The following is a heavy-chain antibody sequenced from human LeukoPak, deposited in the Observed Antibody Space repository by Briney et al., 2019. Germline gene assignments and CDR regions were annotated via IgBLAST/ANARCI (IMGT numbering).Heavy chain of an antibody. CDR3: AKYYYGSETYYTYFDY. D-gene: IGHD3-10*01. CDR1: GFTFSSYA. V-gene: IGHV3-23*01. J-gene: IGHJ4*02. CDR2: ISGSGGST. Sequence: GGSLRLSCAASGFTFSSYAMSWVRQAPGKGLEWVSGISGSGGSTYYADSVKGRFTTSRDNSKNTLYLQMNSLRAEDTAVYYCAKYYYGSETYYTYFDYWGQGTLVTVSS.